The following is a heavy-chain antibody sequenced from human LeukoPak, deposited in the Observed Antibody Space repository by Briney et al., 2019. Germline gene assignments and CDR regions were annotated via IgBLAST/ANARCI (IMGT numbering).Heavy chain of an antibody. CDR2: MIPNSGNT. J-gene: IGHJ6*02. Sequence: ASVKVSCKASGYTFTSYDINWVRQATGQGLEWMGWMIPNSGNTGYAQKFQGRVTMTRNTSISTAYMELSSLRSEDTAVYYCAREGEEFIGRYYYGMDVWGQGTTVTVSS. CDR1: GYTFTSYD. V-gene: IGHV1-8*01. D-gene: IGHD3-16*02. CDR3: AREGEEFIGRYYYGMDV.